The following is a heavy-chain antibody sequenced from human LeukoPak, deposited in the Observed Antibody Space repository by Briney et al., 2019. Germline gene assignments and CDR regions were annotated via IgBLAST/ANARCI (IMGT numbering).Heavy chain of an antibody. V-gene: IGHV4-59*01. D-gene: IGHD1-7*01. CDR1: GGSISSYY. Sequence: SETLSLTCTVSGGSISSYYWSWIRQPPGKGLEWIGYIYYSGGTNYNPSLKSRVTISVDTSKNQFSLKLSSVTAADTAVYYCARDNWNYGSSMDVWGQGTTVTVSS. J-gene: IGHJ6*02. CDR3: ARDNWNYGSSMDV. CDR2: IYYSGGT.